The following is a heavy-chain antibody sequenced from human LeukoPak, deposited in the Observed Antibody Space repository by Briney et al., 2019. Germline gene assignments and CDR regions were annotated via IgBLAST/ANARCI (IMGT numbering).Heavy chain of an antibody. D-gene: IGHD3-16*01. Sequence: SETLSLTCTVSGGSISSGGYYWSWIRQPPGKGLEWIGYIYHSGSTYYNPSLKSRVTISVDRSKNQFSLKLSSVTAADTAVYYCARELGDRVDYWGQGTLVTVSS. CDR1: GGSISSGGYY. J-gene: IGHJ4*02. CDR3: ARELGDRVDY. CDR2: IYHSGST. V-gene: IGHV4-30-2*01.